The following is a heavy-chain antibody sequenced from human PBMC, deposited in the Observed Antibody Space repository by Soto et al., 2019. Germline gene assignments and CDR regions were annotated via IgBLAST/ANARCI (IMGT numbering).Heavy chain of an antibody. CDR3: ARSFMSHTDYDHVQYMDV. V-gene: IGHV1-3*01. D-gene: IGHD4-17*01. CDR1: GYSFTNYA. J-gene: IGHJ6*03. CDR2: INAANGNT. Sequence: QVQLVQSGAEVKKPGASVKVSCKASGYSFTNYAMHWVRQAPGQRLEWMGWINAANGNTKYSQKFQVRVTITRDTSASTGYMELSSLRFEDTAVYYCARSFMSHTDYDHVQYMDVWGKGTTVTVSS.